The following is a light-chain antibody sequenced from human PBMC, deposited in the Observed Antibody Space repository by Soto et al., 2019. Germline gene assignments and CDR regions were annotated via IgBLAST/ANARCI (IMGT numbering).Light chain of an antibody. Sequence: EIVMTQSPATLSASPGGRGTLSCRVSQSVSCNLAWYQQKPGQAPRLLIYGAVTRATGIPARFSGRGSGTEFTLTITSLQSEDFAVYFCQQYNGWLWTFGQGTKVEI. CDR3: QQYNGWLWT. V-gene: IGKV3D-15*01. CDR2: GAV. J-gene: IGKJ1*01. CDR1: QSVSCN.